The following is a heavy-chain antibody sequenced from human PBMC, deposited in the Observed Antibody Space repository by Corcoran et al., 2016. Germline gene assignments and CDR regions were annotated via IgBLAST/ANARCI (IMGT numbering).Heavy chain of an antibody. Sequence: EVQLVQSGAEVKKPGESLKISCKGSGYSFTSYWIGWVRQMPGKGLEWMGIIYPGDSDTRYSPSFQGQVTISADKSISTAYLQGSSLKASDTAMYYWARHRAQRRRDGGMDVWGQGTTVTVSS. J-gene: IGHJ6*02. CDR2: IYPGDSDT. CDR1: GYSFTSYW. CDR3: ARHRAQRRRDGGMDV. V-gene: IGHV5-51*01.